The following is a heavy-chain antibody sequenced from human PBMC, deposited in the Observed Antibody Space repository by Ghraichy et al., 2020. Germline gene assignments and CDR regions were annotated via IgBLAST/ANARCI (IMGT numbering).Heavy chain of an antibody. D-gene: IGHD1-7*01. J-gene: IGHJ5*02. Sequence: SETLSLTCTVSGGSISSSDYYWGWIRQPPGKGLEWIGNIYYSGSTHYNSSLKSRVTISVDTSKNQLSLKLSSVTAADTAVYYCARRHPGITGTKNWFDPWGQGTLVTVSS. V-gene: IGHV4-39*01. CDR2: IYYSGST. CDR1: GGSISSSDYY. CDR3: ARRHPGITGTKNWFDP.